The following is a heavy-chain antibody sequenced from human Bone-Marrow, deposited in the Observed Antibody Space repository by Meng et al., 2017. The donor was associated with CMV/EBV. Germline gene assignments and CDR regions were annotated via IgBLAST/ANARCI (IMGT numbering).Heavy chain of an antibody. D-gene: IGHD2-2*02. CDR2: ISYDGSIK. CDR3: ARSSCSSTSCYTLDY. Sequence: GESLKISCAASGFTFSSYAMHWVRQAPGKGLEWVAVISYDGSIKYYADSVKGRFTISRDNSKNTLYLQMNSLRAEDTAVYYCARSSCSSTSCYTLDYCGQGTLVTVSS. CDR1: GFTFSSYA. V-gene: IGHV3-30-3*01. J-gene: IGHJ4*02.